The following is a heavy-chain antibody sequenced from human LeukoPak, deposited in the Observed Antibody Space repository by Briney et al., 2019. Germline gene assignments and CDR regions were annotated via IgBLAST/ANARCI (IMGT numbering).Heavy chain of an antibody. CDR2: IYTSGST. CDR3: ATGAYCGGDCFDAFDI. V-gene: IGHV4-4*07. CDR1: GGSISSSNW. J-gene: IGHJ3*02. D-gene: IGHD2-21*01. Sequence: SETLSLTCAVSGGSISSSNWWSWVRQPAGKGLEWIGRIYTSGSTDYNPSLKSRVTMSVDSSKNQFSLKLSSVTAADTAAYYCATGAYCGGDCFDAFDIWGQGTMVTISS.